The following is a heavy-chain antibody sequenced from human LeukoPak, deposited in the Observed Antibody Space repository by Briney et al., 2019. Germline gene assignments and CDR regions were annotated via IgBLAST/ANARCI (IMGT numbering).Heavy chain of an antibody. V-gene: IGHV3-33*05. Sequence: PGRSLRLSCAASGFTFSGCGMDWVRQASGKGLEWVAFIQCDGSTKWYGDSVKGRFTISGDISKNTLYLQMNSLRVEDTAVYYCARGKDYSFDYWGQGTLVTVSS. CDR3: ARGKDYSFDY. J-gene: IGHJ4*02. D-gene: IGHD2-15*01. CDR1: GFTFSGCG. CDR2: IQCDGSTK.